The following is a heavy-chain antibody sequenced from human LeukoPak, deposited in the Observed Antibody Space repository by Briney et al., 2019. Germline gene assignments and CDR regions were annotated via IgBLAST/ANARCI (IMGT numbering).Heavy chain of an antibody. CDR2: IYYTGTT. CDR1: GGSISGYY. D-gene: IGHD6-19*01. CDR3: ARSSSGWYPNFDY. J-gene: IGHJ4*02. Sequence: SETLSLTCTVSGGSISGYYWSWIRQPPGKGLEWIGSIYYTGTTNYNPSLTGRVTISVDTSKNQFSLKVSSVTAADTAVYYCARSSSGWYPNFDYWGQGTLVTVSS. V-gene: IGHV4-59*01.